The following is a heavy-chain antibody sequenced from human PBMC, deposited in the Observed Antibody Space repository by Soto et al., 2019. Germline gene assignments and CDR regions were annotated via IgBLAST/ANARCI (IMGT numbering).Heavy chain of an antibody. Sequence: LSLTCGVSGGSLSGYYWSWVRQSPGKGLEWIGDINHTGDTNSSPSLKTRVIISLDTSKTQFSLNLTSVTAADTALYFCAREVGYSGATRRNLYFVSRGPGPL. D-gene: IGHD2-21*01. CDR1: GGSLSGYY. CDR3: AREVGYSGATRRNLYFVS. J-gene: IGHJ4*02. CDR2: INHTGDT. V-gene: IGHV4-34*01.